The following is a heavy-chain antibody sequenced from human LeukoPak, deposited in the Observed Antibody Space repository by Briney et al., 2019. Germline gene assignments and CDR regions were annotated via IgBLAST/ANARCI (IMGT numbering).Heavy chain of an antibody. D-gene: IGHD5-24*01. CDR3: ARGDPSMATHDY. CDR2: INPNSGGT. CDR1: GYTFTGYY. Sequence: AASVKVSCKASGYTFTGYYMHWVRQAPGQGLEWMGWINPNSGGTNYAQKFQGRVTMTRDTSISTAYMELSRLRSEDTAVYYCARGDPSMATHDYWGQGTLVTVSS. J-gene: IGHJ4*02. V-gene: IGHV1-2*02.